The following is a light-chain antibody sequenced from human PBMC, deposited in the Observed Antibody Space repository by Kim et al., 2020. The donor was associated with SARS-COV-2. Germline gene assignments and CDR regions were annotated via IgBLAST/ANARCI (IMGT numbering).Light chain of an antibody. Sequence: IVLTQSPGTLSLSPGERATLSCRASQSVRSSYLAWYQQKPGQAPRLLIYGASSRATGIPDRFSGSGSGTDFTLTISRLEPEDFAVYYCQQYDTSPLTFGGGTKVDIK. CDR1: QSVRSSY. J-gene: IGKJ4*01. V-gene: IGKV3-20*01. CDR2: GAS. CDR3: QQYDTSPLT.